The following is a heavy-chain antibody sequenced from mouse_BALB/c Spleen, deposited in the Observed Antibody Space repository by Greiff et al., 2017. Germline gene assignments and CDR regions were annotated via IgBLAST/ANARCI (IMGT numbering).Heavy chain of an antibody. J-gene: IGHJ4*01. CDR2: INSNGGST. CDR3: ARDDYDAMDY. V-gene: IGHV5-6-3*01. CDR1: GFTFSSYG. Sequence: EVKLMESGGGLVQPGGSLKLSCAASGFTFSSYGMSWVRQTPDKRLELVATINSNGGSTYYPDSVKGRFTISRDNAKNTLYLQMSSLKSEDTAMYYGARDDYDAMDYWGQGTSVTVSS.